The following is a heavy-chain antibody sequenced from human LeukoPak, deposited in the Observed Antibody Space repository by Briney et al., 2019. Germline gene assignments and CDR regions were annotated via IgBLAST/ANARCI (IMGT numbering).Heavy chain of an antibody. CDR3: ASSFGPVGYCSGGSCYAGHWFDP. CDR2: IKQDGSEK. Sequence: PGGSLRLSCAASGFTFSSYWMSWVRQAPGKGLEWVATIKQDGSEKYYVDSVKGRFTISRDNAKNSLYLQMNSLRAEDTAVYYCASSFGPVGYCSGGSCYAGHWFDPWGQGTLVTVSS. J-gene: IGHJ5*02. V-gene: IGHV3-7*01. D-gene: IGHD2-15*01. CDR1: GFTFSSYW.